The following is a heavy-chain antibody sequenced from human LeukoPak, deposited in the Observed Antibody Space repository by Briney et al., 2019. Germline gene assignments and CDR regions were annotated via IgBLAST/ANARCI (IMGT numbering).Heavy chain of an antibody. V-gene: IGHV3-30-3*01. CDR2: ISYDGSNK. Sequence: GGSLRLSCAASGFIFSSYAMHWVRQAPGKGLEWVAVISYDGSNKYYADSVKGRFTISRDNSKNTLYLQMNSLRAEDTAVYYCARVGYSSGWYFDYWGQGTLVTVSS. CDR3: ARVGYSSGWYFDY. CDR1: GFIFSSYA. D-gene: IGHD6-19*01. J-gene: IGHJ4*02.